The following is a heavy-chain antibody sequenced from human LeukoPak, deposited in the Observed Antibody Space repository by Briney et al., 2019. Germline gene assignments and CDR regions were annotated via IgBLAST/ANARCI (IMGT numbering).Heavy chain of an antibody. CDR2: IYHSGST. D-gene: IGHD4-11*01. J-gene: IGHJ4*02. CDR1: GGSISSSNW. CDR3: ARDPLDYSNNGHYFGY. Sequence: PSGTLSPTCAVSGGSISSSNWWSWVRQPPGKGLEWIGEIYHSGSTNYNPSLKSRVTISVDKSKNQFSLKLSSVTAADTAVYYCARDPLDYSNNGHYFGYWGQGTLATVSS. V-gene: IGHV4-4*02.